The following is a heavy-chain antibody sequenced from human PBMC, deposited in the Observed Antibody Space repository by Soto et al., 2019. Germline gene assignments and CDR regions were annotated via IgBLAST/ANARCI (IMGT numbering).Heavy chain of an antibody. CDR3: ASIYSNYEV. D-gene: IGHD4-4*01. CDR1: GGSFIGYY. CDR2: INHSGST. Sequence: SYTLSLSCAFYGGSFIGYYWSWIRQPPGKGLEWIGEINHSGSTNYNPSLKSRVTISVDTSKNQSSLKLSSVTAADTAVYYCASIYSNYEVWGQGTLVTVSS. J-gene: IGHJ4*02. V-gene: IGHV4-34*01.